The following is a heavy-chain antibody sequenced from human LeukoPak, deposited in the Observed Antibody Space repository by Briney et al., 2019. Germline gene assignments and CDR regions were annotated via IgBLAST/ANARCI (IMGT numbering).Heavy chain of an antibody. CDR1: GFTFNTYS. V-gene: IGHV3-48*04. D-gene: IGHD4-23*01. J-gene: IGHJ4*02. CDR2: VSSSSRTI. CDR3: ARDLGLYDYGGNIDF. Sequence: PGGSLRLSCTASGFTFNTYSMNWVRQAPGKGLEWVSYVSSSSRTIYYADSVKGRFTISRDNAKNSLYLQMNSLRAEDTAVYYSARDLGLYDYGGNIDFWGQGTLVTVSS.